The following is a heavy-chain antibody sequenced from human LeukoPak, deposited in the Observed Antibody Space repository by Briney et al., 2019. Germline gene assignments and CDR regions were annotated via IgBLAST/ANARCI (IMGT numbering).Heavy chain of an antibody. Sequence: ASVKVSCKASGYTFTSYGISWVRQAPGQGLEWMGIINPSGGSTSYAQKFQGRVTMTRDMSTSTVYMELSSLRSEDTAVYYCARDRVGATAEFDYWGQGTLVTVSS. J-gene: IGHJ4*02. CDR3: ARDRVGATAEFDY. CDR1: GYTFTSYG. V-gene: IGHV1-46*01. CDR2: INPSGGST. D-gene: IGHD1-26*01.